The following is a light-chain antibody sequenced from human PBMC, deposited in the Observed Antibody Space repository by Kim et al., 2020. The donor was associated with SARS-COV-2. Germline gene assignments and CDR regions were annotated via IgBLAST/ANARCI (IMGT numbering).Light chain of an antibody. CDR2: GAS. CDR1: QTVTSNY. CDR3: QQYGSSPDT. V-gene: IGKV3-20*01. J-gene: IGKJ1*01. Sequence: PGERATPSCRASQTVTSNYLAWYQQKPGQAPRLLIYGASSRATGIPDRFSGSGSGTDFTLTISRLEPEDFAVYYCQQYGSSPDTFGQGTKVDIK.